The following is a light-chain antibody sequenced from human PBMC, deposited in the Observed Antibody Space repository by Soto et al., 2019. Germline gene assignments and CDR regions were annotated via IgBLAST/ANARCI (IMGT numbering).Light chain of an antibody. J-gene: IGKJ2*01. Sequence: DIVMTQSPDSLAVSLGERVTINCKSSQSVLYSSNNKNYLAWYQQRPGQPPKLLIYWASTRESGVPDRFSGSGSGTDFTLTITSLQAEDVAVYYCQQYESTPPTFGHGTKLEIK. V-gene: IGKV4-1*01. CDR2: WAS. CDR3: QQYESTPPT. CDR1: QSVLYSSNNKNY.